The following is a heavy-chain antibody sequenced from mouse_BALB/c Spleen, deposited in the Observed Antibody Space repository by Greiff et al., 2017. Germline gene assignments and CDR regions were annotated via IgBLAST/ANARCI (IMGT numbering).Heavy chain of an antibody. CDR1: GFTFSSYA. Sequence: EVHLVESGGGLVKPGGSLKLSCAASGFTFSSYAMSWVRQTPEKRLEWVASISSGGSTYYPDSVKGRFTISRDNARNILYLQMSSLRSEDTAMYYCARGWGTGTFDYWGQGTLSQSPQ. V-gene: IGHV5-6-5*01. CDR3: ARGWGTGTFDY. CDR2: ISSGGST. D-gene: IGHD4-1*01. J-gene: IGHJ2*01.